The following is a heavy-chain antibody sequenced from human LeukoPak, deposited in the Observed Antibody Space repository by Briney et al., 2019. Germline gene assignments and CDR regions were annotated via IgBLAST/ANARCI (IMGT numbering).Heavy chain of an antibody. CDR1: GGSFSGYY. CDR2: INHSGST. Sequence: PSETLSLTCAVYGGSFSGYYWSWIRQPPGKGLEWIGEINHSGSTNYNPSLKSRVTMSVDTSKNQFSLKLSSVTAADTAVYYCARVISSGWPEDWGQGTMVTVSS. CDR3: ARVISSGWPED. D-gene: IGHD6-19*01. J-gene: IGHJ3*01. V-gene: IGHV4-34*01.